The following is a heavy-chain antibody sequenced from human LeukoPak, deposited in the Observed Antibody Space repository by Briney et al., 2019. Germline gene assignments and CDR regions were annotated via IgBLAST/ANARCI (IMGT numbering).Heavy chain of an antibody. CDR1: GFTFSSHG. D-gene: IGHD3-3*01. Sequence: GGSLRLSCAASGFTFSSHGMNWVRQAPGKGLEWVSGIIPSGHTTYYADSVRGRFTISRDNSRDTVYLQMNSLRAEDTAVYYCAKGWGIPIFGVVTNWGQGTLVTVSS. CDR2: IIPSGHTT. CDR3: AKGWGIPIFGVVTN. J-gene: IGHJ4*02. V-gene: IGHV3-23*01.